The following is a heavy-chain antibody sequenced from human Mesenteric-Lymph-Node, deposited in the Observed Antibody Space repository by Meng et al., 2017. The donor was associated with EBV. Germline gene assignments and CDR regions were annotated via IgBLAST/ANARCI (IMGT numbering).Heavy chain of an antibody. CDR2: IYYSGIT. Sequence: QLQEAGSRVVKPSETLSLNCTVSGGSISTTNYYWSWVRQPPGKGLEWLGGIYYSGITYYNPSLTSRVDLSVDTSKNRFSLKLFSLTTEDTAVYFCVRSRGWTQVEWFDPWGPGILVTVSS. D-gene: IGHD3/OR15-3a*01. CDR1: GGSISTTNYY. V-gene: IGHV4-39*01. J-gene: IGHJ5*02. CDR3: VRSRGWTQVEWFDP.